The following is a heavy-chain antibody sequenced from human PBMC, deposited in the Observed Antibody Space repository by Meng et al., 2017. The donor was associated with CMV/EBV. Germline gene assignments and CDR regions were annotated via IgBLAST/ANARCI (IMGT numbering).Heavy chain of an antibody. D-gene: IGHD2-15*01. Sequence: GESLKISCAASGFTFSNAWMSWVRQAPGKGLEWVGRIKSKTDGGTTDYAAPVKGRFTISRDDSKNTLYLQMNSLRAEDTAVYYCAKSPVVLAPLYFDYWSQGTLVTVSS. V-gene: IGHV3-15*01. CDR2: IKSKTDGGTT. J-gene: IGHJ4*02. CDR1: GFTFSNAW. CDR3: AKSPVVLAPLYFDY.